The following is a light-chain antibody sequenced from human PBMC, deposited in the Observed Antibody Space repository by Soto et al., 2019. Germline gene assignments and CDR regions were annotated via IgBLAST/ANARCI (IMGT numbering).Light chain of an antibody. CDR2: GHN. CDR1: SSSIGSNT. Sequence: QSVLTQPPSASGTPGQRVTISCSGSSSSIGSNTVNWYQQLPGTAPKLLIYGHNQRPSGVPDRFSGSKSGTSASLAISGLQSEDEADYYCAAWDDSLNGRVFGGGTKPPS. J-gene: IGLJ2*01. V-gene: IGLV1-44*01. CDR3: AAWDDSLNGRV.